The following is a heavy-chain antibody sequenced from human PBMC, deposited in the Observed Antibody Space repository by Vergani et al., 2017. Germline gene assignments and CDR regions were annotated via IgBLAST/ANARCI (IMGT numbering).Heavy chain of an antibody. Sequence: EVQLLESGGGLVQPGGSLRLSCAASGFTFSSYAMSWVRQAPGKGLEWVSAISGSGGSTYYADSVKGRFTISRDNSKNTLYLQMNSLRAEDTAVYYCAXVMGTALYYYDSSGYPIWGQGTMVTVSS. CDR3: AXVMGTALYYYDSSGYPI. CDR1: GFTFSSYA. J-gene: IGHJ3*02. D-gene: IGHD3-22*01. V-gene: IGHV3-23*01. CDR2: ISGSGGST.